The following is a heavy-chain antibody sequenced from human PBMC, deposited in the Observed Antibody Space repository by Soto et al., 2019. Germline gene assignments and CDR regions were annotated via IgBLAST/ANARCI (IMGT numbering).Heavy chain of an antibody. D-gene: IGHD3-22*01. V-gene: IGHV4-34*01. CDR2: INHSGST. Sequence: SETLSLTCAVYGGSFSGYYWSWIRQPPGKGLEWIGEINHSGSTNYNPSLKSRVTISVDTSKNQFSLKLSSVTAADTAVYYCASGFLDYYDSSGLRDYYYYYYGMDVCGQGTTVTVSS. CDR1: GGSFSGYY. CDR3: ASGFLDYYDSSGLRDYYYYYYGMDV. J-gene: IGHJ6*02.